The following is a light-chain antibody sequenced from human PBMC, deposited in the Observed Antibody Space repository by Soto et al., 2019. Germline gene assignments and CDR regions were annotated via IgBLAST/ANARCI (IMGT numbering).Light chain of an antibody. Sequence: ESVLTQSPGTLFLSAGERATLSSRASQSVSNNYLAWYQPQPGKAPRLLIYGASNTATGIPDRFSVSGSGTDFTLTISRLEPEDSAVYYCQQYGSSGTFGQGTKVDIK. CDR1: QSVSNNY. V-gene: IGKV3-20*01. CDR2: GAS. CDR3: QQYGSSGT. J-gene: IGKJ1*01.